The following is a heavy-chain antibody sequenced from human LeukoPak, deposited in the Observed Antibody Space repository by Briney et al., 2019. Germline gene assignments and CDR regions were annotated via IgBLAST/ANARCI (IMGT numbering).Heavy chain of an antibody. D-gene: IGHD6-13*01. J-gene: IGHJ5*02. CDR2: ISGSGGST. Sequence: TGGSLRLSCAASGFTFSSYSMNWVRQAPGKGLEWVSAISGSGGSTYYADSVKGRFTISRDNSKNTLYLQMNSLRAEDTAVYYCAKDQGSSWYNWFDPWGQGTLVTVSS. CDR3: AKDQGSSWYNWFDP. V-gene: IGHV3-23*01. CDR1: GFTFSSYS.